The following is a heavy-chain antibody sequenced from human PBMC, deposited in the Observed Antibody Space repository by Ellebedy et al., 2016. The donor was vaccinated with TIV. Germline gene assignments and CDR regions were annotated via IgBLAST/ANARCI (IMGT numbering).Heavy chain of an antibody. CDR2: INQDATTR. D-gene: IGHD2-15*01. CDR1: GFTFSKFW. V-gene: IGHV3-7*01. Sequence: GGSLRLXXAASGFTFSKFWMHWVRQAPGKGLEWVANINQDATTRYYVDSVKGRFTISRDNAKNSLYLQMNSLTAEDTAVYYCAREIGGGGSAWGQGTLVTVSS. CDR3: AREIGGGGSA. J-gene: IGHJ5*02.